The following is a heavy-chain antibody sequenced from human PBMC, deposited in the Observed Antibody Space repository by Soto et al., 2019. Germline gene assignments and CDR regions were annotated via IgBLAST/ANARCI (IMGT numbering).Heavy chain of an antibody. D-gene: IGHD3-3*01. CDR2: INAGNGNT. J-gene: IGHJ4*02. V-gene: IGHV1-3*01. CDR3: ARDSYDFWSGFRALGEYYFDY. CDR1: GYTFTNYA. Sequence: ASVKVSCKASGYTFTNYAVHWVRQAPGQRLEWMGWINAGNGNTKYSQKFQGRVTITRDSSASTAYMEVSSLRSEDTAVYYCARDSYDFWSGFRALGEYYFDYWGQGTLVTVSS.